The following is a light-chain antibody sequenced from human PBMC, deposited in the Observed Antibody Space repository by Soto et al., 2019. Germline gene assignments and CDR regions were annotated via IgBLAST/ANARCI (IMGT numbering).Light chain of an antibody. CDR3: SSYTSSSIDYV. Sequence: QSALTQPASVTGSPGLSITISCTGTSSDVGGYNYVSWYQQHPGKAPKLMIYEVSNRPSGVSNRFSGSKSGNTASLTISGLQAEDEADYYCSSYTSSSIDYVFGTGTKV. V-gene: IGLV2-14*01. CDR1: SSDVGGYNY. J-gene: IGLJ1*01. CDR2: EVS.